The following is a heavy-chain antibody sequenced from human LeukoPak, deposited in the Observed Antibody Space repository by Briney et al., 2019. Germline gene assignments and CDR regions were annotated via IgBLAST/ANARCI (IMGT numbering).Heavy chain of an antibody. D-gene: IGHD4-17*01. Sequence: ASVTVSCKASGYTFTSYGISWVRQAPGQGLEWMGWISAYNGNTNYAQKLQGRVTMTTDTSTSTAYMELRSLRSDDTAVYYCARDQGNDYGDSHYDYWGQGTLVTVSS. CDR1: GYTFTSYG. CDR3: ARDQGNDYGDSHYDY. V-gene: IGHV1-18*01. CDR2: ISAYNGNT. J-gene: IGHJ4*02.